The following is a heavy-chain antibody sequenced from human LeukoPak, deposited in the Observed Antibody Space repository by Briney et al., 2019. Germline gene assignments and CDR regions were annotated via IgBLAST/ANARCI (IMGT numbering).Heavy chain of an antibody. V-gene: IGHV4-61*01. D-gene: IGHD3-22*01. Sequence: PSETLSLTCTVSGGSVSSGNYYWSWIRQPPGKGLEWIGYIYYSGSTNYNPSLKSRVTISVDTSKNQFSLKLNSVTAADTAVYYCARDPSGYFNYWGQGTLATVSS. CDR3: ARDPSGYFNY. CDR1: GGSVSSGNYY. J-gene: IGHJ4*02. CDR2: IYYSGST.